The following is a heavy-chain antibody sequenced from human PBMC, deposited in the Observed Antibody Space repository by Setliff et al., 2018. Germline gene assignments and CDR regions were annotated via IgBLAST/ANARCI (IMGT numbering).Heavy chain of an antibody. CDR1: GFTFSNYR. J-gene: IGHJ4*02. D-gene: IGHD2-2*01. Sequence: PGGSLRLSCAASGFTFSNYRMNWVRQAPGKGLEWISYISSSSTTYEDSVKGRFTISRDNAKNTLYLQMNSLRAEDTAVYYCARAHSSTLSVHGYWGQGTLVTVSS. CDR2: ISSSST. V-gene: IGHV3-21*05. CDR3: ARAHSSTLSVHGY.